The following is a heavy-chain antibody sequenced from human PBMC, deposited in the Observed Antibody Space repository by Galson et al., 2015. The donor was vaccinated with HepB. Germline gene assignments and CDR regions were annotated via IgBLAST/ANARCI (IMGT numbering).Heavy chain of an antibody. J-gene: IGHJ4*02. D-gene: IGHD6-13*01. CDR1: GGSFSGYY. Sequence: SETLSLTCAVYGGSFSGYYWSWIRQPPGKGLGWIGEINHSGSTNYNPSLKSRVTISVDTSKNQFSLKLSSVTAADTAVYYCARARPGIAAAGTRDYWGQGTLVTVSS. V-gene: IGHV4-34*01. CDR2: INHSGST. CDR3: ARARPGIAAAGTRDY.